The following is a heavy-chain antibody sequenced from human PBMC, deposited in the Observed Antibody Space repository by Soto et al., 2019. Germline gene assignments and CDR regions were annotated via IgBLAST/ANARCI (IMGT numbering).Heavy chain of an antibody. Sequence: QVQLVESGGGVVQPGRSLRLSCAASGFTFSSYGMHWVRQAPGKGLEWVAVISYDGSNKYYADSVKGRFTISRDNSKNPLYLQMNSLRAEDTAVYYCAKEMFGVAATWVWDYWGQGTLVTVSS. CDR1: GFTFSSYG. D-gene: IGHD2-15*01. J-gene: IGHJ4*02. CDR2: ISYDGSNK. CDR3: AKEMFGVAATWVWDY. V-gene: IGHV3-30*18.